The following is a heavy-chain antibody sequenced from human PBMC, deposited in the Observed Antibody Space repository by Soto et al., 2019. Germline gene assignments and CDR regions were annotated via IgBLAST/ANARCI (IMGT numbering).Heavy chain of an antibody. D-gene: IGHD3-10*01. CDR3: AHTQIMHTTSGHNWFDP. CDR2: IYWNEDQ. V-gene: IGHV2-5*01. Sequence: LAWRFSGLLLNSIRVGVGLISQPPGKALEWVALIYWNEDQCYSPSVQNRLTITKDTSKNQVVLTMTNMDPVDTATYYCAHTQIMHTTSGHNWFDPWGQRSPVIVSS. CDR1: GLLLNSIRVG. J-gene: IGHJ5*02.